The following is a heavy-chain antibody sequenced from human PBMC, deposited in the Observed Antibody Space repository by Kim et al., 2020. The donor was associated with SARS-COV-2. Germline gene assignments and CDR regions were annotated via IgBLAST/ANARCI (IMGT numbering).Heavy chain of an antibody. Sequence: YYADSVKGRFTISSDDSKNTLYLQMNGLRAEDTAVYYCAKHSYTGYDNLDYWGQGSLVTVSS. V-gene: IGHV3-23*01. D-gene: IGHD5-12*01. CDR3: AKHSYTGYDNLDY. J-gene: IGHJ4*02.